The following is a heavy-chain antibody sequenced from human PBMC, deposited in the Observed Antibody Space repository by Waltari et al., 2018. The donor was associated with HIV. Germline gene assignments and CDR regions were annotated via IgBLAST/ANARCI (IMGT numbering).Heavy chain of an antibody. V-gene: IGHV3-21*01. Sequence: EVQLVESGGGLVKPGGSLRLPGAGSGFTLSSYGMNWVRQAPGKWLEGVAYISSSSGHMKYADSVKGRFTISRDNAKNSLDLQINSLRAEDTAVYYCASRSSGRVAYGLDVWGQGTTVIVSS. CDR2: ISSSSGHM. CDR1: GFTLSSYG. D-gene: IGHD6-19*01. J-gene: IGHJ6*02. CDR3: ASRSSGRVAYGLDV.